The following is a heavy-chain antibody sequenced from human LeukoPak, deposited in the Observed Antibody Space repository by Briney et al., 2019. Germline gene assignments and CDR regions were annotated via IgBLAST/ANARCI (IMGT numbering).Heavy chain of an antibody. J-gene: IGHJ4*02. D-gene: IGHD3-9*01. V-gene: IGHV4-4*02. CDR1: GGSISSSNW. Sequence: PSGTLSLTCAVSGGSISSSNWWSWVRQPPGKGLEWIGEIYHSGSTNYNPSLKSRVTISVDKSKNQFSLKLTSVTAADTAVYYCARPRNDILTGYYSFDYWGQGTLVTVSS. CDR3: ARPRNDILTGYYSFDY. CDR2: IYHSGST.